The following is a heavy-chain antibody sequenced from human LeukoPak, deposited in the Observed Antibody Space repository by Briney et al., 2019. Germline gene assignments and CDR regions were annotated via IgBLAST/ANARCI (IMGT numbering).Heavy chain of an antibody. J-gene: IGHJ6*02. Sequence: GRSLRLSCAASGFTFSSYWMHWVRQAPGKGLVWVSRINSDGSSTSYADSVKGRFTISRDNAKNTLYLQMNSLRAEDTAVYYCARRELVTSYYYGMDVWGQGTTVTVSS. V-gene: IGHV3-74*01. CDR1: GFTFSSYW. CDR3: ARRELVTSYYYGMDV. D-gene: IGHD1-26*01. CDR2: INSDGSST.